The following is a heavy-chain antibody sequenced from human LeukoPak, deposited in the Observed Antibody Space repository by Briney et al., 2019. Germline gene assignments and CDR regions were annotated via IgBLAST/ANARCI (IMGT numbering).Heavy chain of an antibody. J-gene: IGHJ6*04. V-gene: IGHV4-4*02. CDR3: ARDGPGCSGGSCLYYYYYYGMDV. CDR2: IYHSGST. CDR1: GGSISSSNW. Sequence: SETLSLTCAVSGGSISSSNWWSWVRQPPGKGLEWIGEIYHSGSTNYNPSLKSRVTISVDKSKNQFSLKLSSVTAADRAVYYCARDGPGCSGGSCLYYYYYYGMDVWGKGTTVTVSS. D-gene: IGHD2-15*01.